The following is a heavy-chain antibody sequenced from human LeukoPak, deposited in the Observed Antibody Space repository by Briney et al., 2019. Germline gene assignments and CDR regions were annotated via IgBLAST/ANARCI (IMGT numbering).Heavy chain of an antibody. CDR1: GGTFSSYA. CDR3: ARDSPSRGDYGGNSDY. D-gene: IGHD4-23*01. J-gene: IGHJ4*02. V-gene: IGHV1-69*13. CDR2: IITIFGTA. Sequence: SVKVTCKASGGTFSSYAISWVRQAPAQGLEWMGGIITIFGTANYAHKFQVRVTITADESTSTAYMELSSLRSEDTAVYYCARDSPSRGDYGGNSDYWGQGTLVTVSS.